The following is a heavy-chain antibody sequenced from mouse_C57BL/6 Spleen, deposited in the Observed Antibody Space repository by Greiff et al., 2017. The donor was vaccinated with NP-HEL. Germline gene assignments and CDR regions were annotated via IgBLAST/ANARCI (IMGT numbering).Heavy chain of an antibody. D-gene: IGHD1-1*01. V-gene: IGHV1-80*01. J-gene: IGHJ2*01. Sequence: VKLVESGAELVKPGASVKISCKASGYAFSSYWMNWVKQRPGKGLEWIGQIYPGDGDTNYNGKFKGKATLTADKSSSTAYMQLSSLTSEDSAVYFCARYDYYGPYFDYWGQGTTLTVSS. CDR3: ARYDYYGPYFDY. CDR1: GYAFSSYW. CDR2: IYPGDGDT.